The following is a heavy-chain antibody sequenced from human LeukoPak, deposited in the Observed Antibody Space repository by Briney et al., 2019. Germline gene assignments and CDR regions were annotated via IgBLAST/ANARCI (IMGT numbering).Heavy chain of an antibody. D-gene: IGHD2-2*01. Sequence: ASVKVSCKASGHTFTSYDINWVRQATGQGLEWMGWMNPNSGNTGYAQKFQGRVTMTRNTSISTAYMELSSLRSEDTAVYYCARGADCSSTSCRHTIYYYYGMDVWGQGTTVTVSS. CDR1: GHTFTSYD. J-gene: IGHJ6*02. CDR3: ARGADCSSTSCRHTIYYYYGMDV. V-gene: IGHV1-8*01. CDR2: MNPNSGNT.